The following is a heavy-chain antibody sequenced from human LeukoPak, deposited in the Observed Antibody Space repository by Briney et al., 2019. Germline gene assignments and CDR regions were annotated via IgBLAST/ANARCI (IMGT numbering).Heavy chain of an antibody. Sequence: PSETLSLTCTVSGGSISSYYWSWIRQPPGKGLEWIGYIYYSGSTNYNPSLKSRVTISVDTSKNQFSLKLSSVTAADTAVYYCALSRQLPTYFDLWGRGTLVTVSS. CDR1: GGSISSYY. CDR2: IYYSGST. D-gene: IGHD2-2*01. CDR3: ALSRQLPTYFDL. V-gene: IGHV4-59*08. J-gene: IGHJ2*01.